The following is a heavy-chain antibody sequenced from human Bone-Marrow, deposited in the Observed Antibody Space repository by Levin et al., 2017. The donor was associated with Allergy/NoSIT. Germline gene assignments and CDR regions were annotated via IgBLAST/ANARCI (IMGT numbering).Heavy chain of an antibody. D-gene: IGHD2-2*01. CDR1: GFTFSSYA. V-gene: IGHV3-23*01. Sequence: GGSLRLSCAASGFTFSSYAMSWVRQAPGKGLEWVSAISGSGGSTYYADSVKGRFTISRDNSKNTLYLQMNSLRAEDTAVYYCAKVGGKDIVVVPAAYGPHAFDIWGQGTMVTVSS. CDR2: ISGSGGST. CDR3: AKVGGKDIVVVPAAYGPHAFDI. J-gene: IGHJ3*02.